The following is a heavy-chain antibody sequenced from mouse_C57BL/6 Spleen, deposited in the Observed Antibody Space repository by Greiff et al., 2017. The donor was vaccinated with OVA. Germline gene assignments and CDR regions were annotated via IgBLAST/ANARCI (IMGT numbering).Heavy chain of an antibody. V-gene: IGHV1-7*01. D-gene: IGHD2-4*01. Sequence: QVQLQQSGAELAKPGASVKLSCKASGYTFTSYWMHWVKQRPGQGLEWIGYINPSSGYTKYNQKFKDKATLTADKSSSTAYMQLSSLTYEDSAVYYCARVSYDYDGGFDYWGQGTTLTVSS. CDR2: INPSSGYT. CDR1: GYTFTSYW. J-gene: IGHJ2*01. CDR3: ARVSYDYDGGFDY.